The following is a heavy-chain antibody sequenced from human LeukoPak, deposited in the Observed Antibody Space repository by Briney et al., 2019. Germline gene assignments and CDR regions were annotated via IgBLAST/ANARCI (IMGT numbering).Heavy chain of an antibody. Sequence: SETLSLTCAVSGASISSVGYSWSWIRQPPGTGLEWIGYIYHSGRTYYNPSLKSRVTISVDRSKNQFSLKLSSVIAADTAVYYCARVSGYSYGPGPIYGIDVWGQGTTVTVSS. D-gene: IGHD5-18*01. CDR2: IYHSGRT. V-gene: IGHV4-30-2*01. CDR1: GASISSVGYS. J-gene: IGHJ6*02. CDR3: ARVSGYSYGPGPIYGIDV.